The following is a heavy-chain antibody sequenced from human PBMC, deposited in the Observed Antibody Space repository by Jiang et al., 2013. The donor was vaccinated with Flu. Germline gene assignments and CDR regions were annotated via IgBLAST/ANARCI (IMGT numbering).Heavy chain of an antibody. CDR2: INPSGGST. J-gene: IGHJ4*02. D-gene: IGHD3-22*01. V-gene: IGHV1-46*03. CDR1: GYTFTSYY. CDR3: ARGPKYYYDSSGYYPLFDY. Sequence: SGAEVKKPGASVKVSCKASGYTFTSYYMHWVRQAPGQGLEWMGIINPSGGSTSYAQKFQGRVTMTRDTSTSTVYMELSSLRSEDTAVYYCARGPKYYYDSSGYYPLFDYWGQGTLVTVSS.